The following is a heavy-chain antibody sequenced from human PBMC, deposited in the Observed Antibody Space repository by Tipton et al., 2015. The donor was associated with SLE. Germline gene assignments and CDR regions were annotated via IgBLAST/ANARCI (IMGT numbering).Heavy chain of an antibody. V-gene: IGHV4-39*01. Sequence: TLSLTCTVSGGSISSSSYHWGWIRQPPGKGLEWIGSIYYSGSTYYSPSLRSRVTISVDTSKNQFSLKLTSVTAADTAVYYCARHQEDYFGYWGQGTLVTVSS. CDR2: IYYSGST. CDR3: ARHQEDYFGY. J-gene: IGHJ4*02. CDR1: GGSISSSSYH.